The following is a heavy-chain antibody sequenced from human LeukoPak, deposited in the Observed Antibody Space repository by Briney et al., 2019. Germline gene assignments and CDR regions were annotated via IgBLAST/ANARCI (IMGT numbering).Heavy chain of an antibody. J-gene: IGHJ4*02. Sequence: GGSLRLSCAASGFTFISYSMNWVRQAPGEGLEWGSSISSSSSYIYYAYSVKGRFTISRDNAKNSLYLQMNSMRAEDTAVYYCARGGYYYGSGSLDFDYWGQGTLVTVSS. V-gene: IGHV3-21*01. CDR3: ARGGYYYGSGSLDFDY. D-gene: IGHD3-10*01. CDR2: ISSSSSYI. CDR1: GFTFISYS.